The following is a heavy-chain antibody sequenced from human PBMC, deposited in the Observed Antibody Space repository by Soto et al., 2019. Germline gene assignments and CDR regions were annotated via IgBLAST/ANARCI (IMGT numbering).Heavy chain of an antibody. D-gene: IGHD6-19*01. CDR2: IYHSGNT. V-gene: IGHV4-4*02. J-gene: IGHJ4*02. Sequence: SETLSLTCAVSGGSISSSNWWSWVRQPPGKGLEWIGEIYHSGNTNYNPSLKSRVTISVDKSKNQFSLKLSSVTAADTAVYYCAREDPGSTVVAGYFDYWGQGTLVTVSS. CDR1: GGSISSSNW. CDR3: AREDPGSTVVAGYFDY.